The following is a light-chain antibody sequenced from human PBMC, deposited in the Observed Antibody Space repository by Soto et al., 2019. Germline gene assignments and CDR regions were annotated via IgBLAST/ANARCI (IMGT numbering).Light chain of an antibody. CDR1: QSISSY. J-gene: IGKJ5*01. V-gene: IGKV1-39*01. CDR2: AAS. CDR3: QQSYSTPLT. Sequence: DIHTTQSPSSLSASLLDGEAITCRASQSISSYLNWYQQKPGKAPKLLIYAASSLQSGVPSRFSGSGSGTDFTLTISSLQPEDFATYYCQQSYSTPLTFGGGTRREIK.